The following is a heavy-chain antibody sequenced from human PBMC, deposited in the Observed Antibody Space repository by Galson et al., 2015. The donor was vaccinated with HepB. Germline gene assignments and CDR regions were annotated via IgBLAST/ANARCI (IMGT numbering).Heavy chain of an antibody. CDR2: ISPSDDSV. CDR3: ARGHGGISAT. J-gene: IGHJ5*02. V-gene: IGHV3-48*04. CDR1: GLTFNTYT. Sequence: SLRLSCAASGLTFNTYTVTWVRQALGKGLEWLSCISPSDDSVYYADSVKGRFSISIDNSKSSVYLQMSSLRVEDTAVYFCARGHGGISATWGQGTLVTVSS. D-gene: IGHD4-23*01.